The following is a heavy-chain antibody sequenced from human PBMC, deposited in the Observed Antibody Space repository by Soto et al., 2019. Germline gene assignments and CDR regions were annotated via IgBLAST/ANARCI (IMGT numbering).Heavy chain of an antibody. J-gene: IGHJ4*02. CDR2: IKQDGSTK. D-gene: IGHD6-6*01. CDR1: GFTFSNYW. CDR3: ARIGYSSSSFDY. V-gene: IGHV3-7*01. Sequence: GGSLRLSCAASGFTFSNYWMTWAPQAPGKGLEWVANIKQDGSTKYYGASLKGRFTISRDNAKNSLYLQINSLRAEDTAVYLCARIGYSSSSFDYWGQGTLVTVSS.